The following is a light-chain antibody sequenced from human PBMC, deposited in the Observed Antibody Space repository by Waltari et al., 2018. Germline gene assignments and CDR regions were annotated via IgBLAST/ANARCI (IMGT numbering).Light chain of an antibody. J-gene: IGKJ4*01. CDR1: QSVSSN. CDR3: QQYNNWPPALT. V-gene: IGKV3-15*01. CDR2: VAS. Sequence: EIVMTQSPATLSVSPGERATLSCRASQSVSSNLAWYLQKPGQAPRRLVYVASTRAHCIPVRFSCSGSRTEFTFPSSSMQSEDFAVYSCQQYNNWPPALTFGLGTKVEIK.